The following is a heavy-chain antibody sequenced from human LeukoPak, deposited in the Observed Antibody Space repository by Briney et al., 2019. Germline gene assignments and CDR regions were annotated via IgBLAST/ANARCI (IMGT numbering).Heavy chain of an antibody. CDR3: ARHPPWSPFGD. V-gene: IGHV4-39*01. J-gene: IGHJ4*02. Sequence: PSETLSLTCTVSGGSISRSSDYWGWIRQPPGKGLEWIGSNKYRGSTFYNPSLKSRVTISIDTSKNQFSLKLRSVTAADTAVYYCARHPPWSPFGDWGQGTLVTGSS. D-gene: IGHD3-3*01. CDR1: GGSISRSSDY. CDR2: NKYRGST.